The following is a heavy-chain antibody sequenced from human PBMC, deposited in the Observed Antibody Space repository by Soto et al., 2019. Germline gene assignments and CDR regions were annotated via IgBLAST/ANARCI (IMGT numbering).Heavy chain of an antibody. J-gene: IGHJ4*02. CDR2: IDHSGST. V-gene: IGHV4-30-2*01. Sequence: QLQLQESGSGLVKPSQTLSLTCAVSGGSISSGGYSWRWIRQPPGKGLEWIGYIDHSGSTYYNPSLKSRVTLSVDRSNNQFSLKLSSVTAADTAVYYCARSRTGWPFDYWGQGTLVTVSS. CDR1: GGSISSGGYS. CDR3: ARSRTGWPFDY.